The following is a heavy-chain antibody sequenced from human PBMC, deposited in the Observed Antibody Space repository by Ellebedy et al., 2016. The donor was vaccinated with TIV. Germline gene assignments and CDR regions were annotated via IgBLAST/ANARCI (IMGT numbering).Heavy chain of an antibody. Sequence: AASVKVSCKASGYTFSNYFVHWVRQAPGQGLEWMGIINPSTGSTTYAQKLQGRLTMTRDTSTSTVYMELSSLRSEDTAVYYCARGRGYSFDVCDVWGQGTMVTVSS. D-gene: IGHD5-18*01. V-gene: IGHV1-46*04. J-gene: IGHJ3*01. CDR2: INPSTGST. CDR3: ARGRGYSFDVCDV. CDR1: GYTFSNYF.